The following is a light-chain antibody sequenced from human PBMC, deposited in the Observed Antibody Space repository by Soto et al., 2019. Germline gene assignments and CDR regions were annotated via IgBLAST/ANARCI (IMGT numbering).Light chain of an antibody. CDR2: DVS. J-gene: IGKJ1*01. Sequence: DIQMTQSPSTLSASVGDRVTITWRASQTISISSWLAWYQQKPGKAPKLLIYDVSSLESGVPSRFSGSGSGTEFTLTISSLQPDDFATYYCQQYSSYSRTFGQGTKVEIK. CDR1: QTISISSW. V-gene: IGKV1-5*01. CDR3: QQYSSYSRT.